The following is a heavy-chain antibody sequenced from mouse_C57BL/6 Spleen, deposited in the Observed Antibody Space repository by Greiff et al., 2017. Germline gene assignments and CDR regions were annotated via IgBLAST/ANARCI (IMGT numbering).Heavy chain of an antibody. CDR3: ASSFSYYWVAY. Sequence: QVQLQQPGAELVMPGAPAMLSCKAFAYTFTSHWMHGVKQSLGQAVEWIGEIDPSARYTNYNQKFKGKSTLTVEKSSSAAYMQISSLTSEDSAVYYCASSFSYYWVAYWGQGTLVTVSA. J-gene: IGHJ3*01. V-gene: IGHV1-69*01. D-gene: IGHD1-1*01. CDR1: AYTFTSHW. CDR2: IDPSARYT.